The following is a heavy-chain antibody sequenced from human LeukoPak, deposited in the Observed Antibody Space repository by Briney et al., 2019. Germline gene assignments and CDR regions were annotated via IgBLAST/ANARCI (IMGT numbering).Heavy chain of an antibody. CDR3: AKASHCSSTSCYLDY. Sequence: GRSLRLSCAASGSTFDDYAMHWVRQAPGKGLEWVSGISWNSGSIGYADSVKGRFTISRDNAKNSLYLQMNSLRAEDTALYYCAKASHCSSTSCYLDYWGQGTLVTVSS. D-gene: IGHD2-2*01. J-gene: IGHJ4*02. CDR1: GSTFDDYA. CDR2: ISWNSGSI. V-gene: IGHV3-9*01.